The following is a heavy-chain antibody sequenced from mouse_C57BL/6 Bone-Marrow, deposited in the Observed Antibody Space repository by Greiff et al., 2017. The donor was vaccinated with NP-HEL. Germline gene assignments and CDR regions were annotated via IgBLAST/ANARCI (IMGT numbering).Heavy chain of an antibody. CDR1: GFTFSSYA. D-gene: IGHD1-1*01. J-gene: IGHJ2*01. Sequence: EVKVVESGGGLVKPGGSLKLSCAASGFTFSSYAMSWVRQTPEKRLEWVATISDGGSYTYYPDNVKGRFTISRDNAKNNLYLQMSHLKSEDTAMYYCARGEGYYGSSYYYWGQGTTLTVSS. CDR2: ISDGGSYT. CDR3: ARGEGYYGSSYYY. V-gene: IGHV5-4*03.